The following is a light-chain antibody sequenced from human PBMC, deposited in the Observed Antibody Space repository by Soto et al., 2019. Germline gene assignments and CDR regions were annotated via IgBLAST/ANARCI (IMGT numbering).Light chain of an antibody. V-gene: IGKV3-15*01. CDR2: GAS. CDR1: PSVSSN. CDR3: QEYTNWPMWT. Sequence: EIVLKQFVGPVSLSAGARAALSGRASPSVSSNLAWYQPKVAQAPRLLIYGASTRATGIPHRFSGSGSGTEFTLTISSLQSEDLAVYYCQEYTNWPMWTVG. J-gene: IGKJ1*01.